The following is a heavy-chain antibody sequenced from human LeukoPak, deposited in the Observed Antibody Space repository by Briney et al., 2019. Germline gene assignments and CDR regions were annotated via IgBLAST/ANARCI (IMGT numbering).Heavy chain of an antibody. J-gene: IGHJ4*02. CDR1: GGSFSGYY. Sequence: SETLSLTCAVYGGSFSGYYWSWIRQPPGKGLEWIGEINHSGSTDYNPSLKTRVTISVDTSKNQFSLKLSSVTAEDTAVYYCARVTVTGYSDYWGQGTLVTVSS. D-gene: IGHD6-19*01. V-gene: IGHV4-34*01. CDR2: INHSGST. CDR3: ARVTVTGYSDY.